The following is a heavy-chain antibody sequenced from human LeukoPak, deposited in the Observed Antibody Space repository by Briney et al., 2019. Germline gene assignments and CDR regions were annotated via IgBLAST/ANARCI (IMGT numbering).Heavy chain of an antibody. CDR3: ARDGWNTYDKDY. J-gene: IGHJ4*02. CDR1: GFTFSSYW. D-gene: IGHD3-22*01. Sequence: GRSLRLSCAASGFTFSSYWMSWVRQARGKGLEWVANIKQDGSETYYVDSVKGRFTISRDNAKDSLFLQMNSLRAEDTAVYYCARDGWNTYDKDYWGQGTLVTVSS. V-gene: IGHV3-7*01. CDR2: IKQDGSET.